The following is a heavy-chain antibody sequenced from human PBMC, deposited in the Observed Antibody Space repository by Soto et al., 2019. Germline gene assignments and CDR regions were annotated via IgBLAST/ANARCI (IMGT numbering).Heavy chain of an antibody. CDR1: GYTFTSYD. Sequence: ASVKVSCKASGYTFTSYDINWVRQATGQGLEWMGWMNPNSGNTGYAQKFQGRVTMTRNTSISTAYMELSSLRSEDTAVYYCARGRGLMVYVPSYYYYHMDVWGKGTTVTVPS. J-gene: IGHJ6*03. D-gene: IGHD3-16*01. CDR2: MNPNSGNT. CDR3: ARGRGLMVYVPSYYYYHMDV. V-gene: IGHV1-8*01.